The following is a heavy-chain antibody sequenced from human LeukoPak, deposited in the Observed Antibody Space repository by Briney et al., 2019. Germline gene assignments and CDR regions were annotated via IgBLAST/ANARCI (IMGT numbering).Heavy chain of an antibody. Sequence: PGGSLRLSCAASGFTVSSNYMTWVRQAPGKGLEWISIIYSGGSTYYADSVKGRFTISRDNSKNTLYLHMNSLRAEDTAVYYCARDLSSNWSYWGQGTLVTVSS. CDR2: IYSGGST. D-gene: IGHD1-20*01. J-gene: IGHJ4*02. CDR3: ARDLSSNWSY. V-gene: IGHV3-66*01. CDR1: GFTVSSNY.